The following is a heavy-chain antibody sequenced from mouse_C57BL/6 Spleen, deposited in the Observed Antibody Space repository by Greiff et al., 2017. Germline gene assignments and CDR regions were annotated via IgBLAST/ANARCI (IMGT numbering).Heavy chain of an antibody. CDR2: INPSSGYT. CDR1: GYTFTSYT. Sequence: QVQLQQSGAELARPGASVKMSCKASGYTFTSYTMHWVKQRPGQGLEWIGYINPSSGYTKYNQKFKDKATLTPDKSSSTAYMQLSSLTSEDSAVYYCARSGYDYDGYYAMDYWGQGTSVTVSS. D-gene: IGHD2-4*01. J-gene: IGHJ4*01. V-gene: IGHV1-4*01. CDR3: ARSGYDYDGYYAMDY.